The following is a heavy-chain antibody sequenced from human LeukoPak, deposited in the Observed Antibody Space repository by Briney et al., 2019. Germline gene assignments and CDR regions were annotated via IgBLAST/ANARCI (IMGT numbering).Heavy chain of an antibody. CDR2: ITSDGSST. V-gene: IGHV3-74*01. CDR3: ARSPLIAARPFDY. D-gene: IGHD6-6*01. J-gene: IGHJ4*02. CDR1: GFTFSSYW. Sequence: GGSLRLSRAASGFTFSSYWMHWVRQAPGKGLVWVSRITSDGSSTSYADSVKGRFTISRDNAKNTLYLQMNSLRGEDTAVYYCARSPLIAARPFDYWGQGTLVTVSS.